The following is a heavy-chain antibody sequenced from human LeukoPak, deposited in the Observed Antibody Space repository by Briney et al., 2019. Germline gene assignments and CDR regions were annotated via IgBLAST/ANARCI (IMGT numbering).Heavy chain of an antibody. CDR3: ARDMISSSWYGYYMDV. J-gene: IGHJ6*03. D-gene: IGHD6-13*01. CDR2: ISSSGSTI. CDR1: GFTFSSSDW. Sequence: GGSLRLSCVASGFTFSSSDWMTWVRQAPGKGLEGVSYISSSGSTIYYADSVKGRFTISRDNAKNSLYLQMNSLRAEDTAVYYCARDMISSSWYGYYMDVWGKGTTVTISS. V-gene: IGHV3-48*04.